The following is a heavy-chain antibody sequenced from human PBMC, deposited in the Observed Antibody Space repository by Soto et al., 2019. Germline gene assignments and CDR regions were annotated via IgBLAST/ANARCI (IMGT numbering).Heavy chain of an antibody. CDR1: GVSLSGYY. CDR3: ARGRDGGAAD. D-gene: IGHD3-16*01. CDR2: IDNSGKT. V-gene: IGHV4-34*01. J-gene: IGHJ4*02. Sequence: QVPLQQWGAGPLKPSETLSLTCAVYGVSLSGYYWSWIRQPPGKGLEWIGEIDNSGKTNYSPSLKSRVTISADTSKNQFALTVTSLTAADTAVYYCARGRDGGAADWGQGTRVTVSS.